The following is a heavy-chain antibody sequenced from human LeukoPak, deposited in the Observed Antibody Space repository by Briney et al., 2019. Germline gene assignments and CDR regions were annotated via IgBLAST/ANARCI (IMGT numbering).Heavy chain of an antibody. J-gene: IGHJ4*02. CDR3: ARDISYGNDLDY. Sequence: GGSLRLSCAASGFTFSSYSMNWVRQAPGKGLEWVSSISSSSYIYYADSVQGRFTISRDNAKNSLYLQMNSLRAEDTAVYYCARDISYGNDLDYWGQGTLVTVSS. V-gene: IGHV3-21*01. CDR1: GFTFSSYS. CDR2: ISSSSYI. D-gene: IGHD5-18*01.